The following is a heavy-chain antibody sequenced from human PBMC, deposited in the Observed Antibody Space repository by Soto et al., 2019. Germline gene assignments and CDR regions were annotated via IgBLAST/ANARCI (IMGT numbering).Heavy chain of an antibody. CDR1: GYSFTIYW. CDR2: IYPGDSDT. D-gene: IGHD3-10*01. CDR3: ERQIYDSDTGPNFKSYFAS. Sequence: ESLKISCKGSGYSFTIYWIGWVRQMPGKGLEWMGIIYPGDSDTRYSPSFQGQVTISAGKSISTAYLQWSSLKASDTAMYYCERQIYDSDTGPNFKSYFASRGQGTQVTFSS. J-gene: IGHJ4*02. V-gene: IGHV5-51*01.